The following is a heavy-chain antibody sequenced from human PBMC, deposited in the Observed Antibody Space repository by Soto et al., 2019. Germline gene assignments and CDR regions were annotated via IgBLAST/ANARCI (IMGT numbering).Heavy chain of an antibody. CDR2: VSSGGST. CDR1: GFTFTNYA. CDR3: AKRRGAGGHFDY. Sequence: GGSLRLSCAASGFTFTNYAMGWVRQAPGKGLEWVSVVSSGGSTYYADSVTGRFTVSRDNSKNTLSLQMDSLRAEDTAVYYCAKRRGAGGHFDYWGQGALVTVSS. D-gene: IGHD2-15*01. J-gene: IGHJ4*02. V-gene: IGHV3-23*01.